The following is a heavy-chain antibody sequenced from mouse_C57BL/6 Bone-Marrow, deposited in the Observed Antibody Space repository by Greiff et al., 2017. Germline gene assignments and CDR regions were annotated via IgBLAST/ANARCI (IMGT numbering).Heavy chain of an antibody. CDR3: VRHEDWMDY. J-gene: IGHJ4*01. V-gene: IGHV10-1*01. CDR2: IRSKSNNYAT. Sequence: EVMLVESGGGLVQPKGSLKLSCAASGFSFNTYAMNWVRQAPGKGLEWVARIRSKSNNYATYYADSVKDRFTISRDDSESMLYLQMNNLKTEDTAMYYCVRHEDWMDYWGQGTSVTVSS. D-gene: IGHD4-1*01. CDR1: GFSFNTYA.